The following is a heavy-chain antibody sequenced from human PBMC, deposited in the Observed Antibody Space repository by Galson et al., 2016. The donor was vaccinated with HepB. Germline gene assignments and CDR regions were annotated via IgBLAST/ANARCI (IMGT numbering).Heavy chain of an antibody. V-gene: IGHV3-74*01. D-gene: IGHD6-19*01. J-gene: IGHJ4*02. CDR1: GLTFSSYW. CDR2: IKSDGRST. CDR3: ARLSLVVGGTIDY. Sequence: SLRLSCAASGLTFSSYWMHWVRQAPGKGLEWISHIKSDGRSTNYADSVKGRFIISRGNAKNTLYLQMNSLRAEDTAVYYCARLSLVVGGTIDYWGQGTLVTVSS.